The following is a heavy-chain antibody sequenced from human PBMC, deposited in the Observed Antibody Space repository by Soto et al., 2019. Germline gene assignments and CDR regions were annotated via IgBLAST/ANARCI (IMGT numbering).Heavy chain of an antibody. CDR1: GGTIRSPDW. CDR2: IFQSGST. CDR3: ARGRGRYSSGWSWFDP. J-gene: IGHJ5*02. Sequence: PSETLSLTCGVSGGTIRSPDWWTWVRQPPGKGLEWIGEIFQSGSTNYTPSLESRVTISVDKSKNQFSLTLTSVTAADTAVYFCARGRGRYSSGWSWFDPWGPGILVTVSS. V-gene: IGHV4-4*02. D-gene: IGHD6-19*01.